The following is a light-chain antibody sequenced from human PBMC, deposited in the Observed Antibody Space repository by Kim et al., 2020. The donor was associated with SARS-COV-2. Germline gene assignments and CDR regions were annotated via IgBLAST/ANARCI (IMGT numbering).Light chain of an antibody. J-gene: IGLJ1*01. CDR2: QDN. CDR1: DLENRY. V-gene: IGLV3-1*01. CDR3: QTWDVSSGV. Sequence: SYELTQPPSVSVSSGQTASITCSGDDLENRYVSWYQQKPGQSPVLVIYQDNKRPSGLPARFSGSNSGNTATLTISGALPMDEADYYCQTWDVSSGVFGAGTKDTVL.